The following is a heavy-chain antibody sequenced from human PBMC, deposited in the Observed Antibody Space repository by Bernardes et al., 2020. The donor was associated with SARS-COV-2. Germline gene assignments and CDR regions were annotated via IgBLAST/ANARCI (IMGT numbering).Heavy chain of an antibody. J-gene: IGHJ3*02. CDR2: ISAYNGNT. CDR1: GYTFTSYG. CDR3: ARVGVGYCSSTSCYTAFDI. V-gene: IGHV1-18*01. D-gene: IGHD2-2*02. Sequence: ASVKVSCKASGYTFTSYGISWVRQAPGQGLEWMGWISAYNGNTNYAQKLQGRVTMTTDTSTSTAYMELRSLRSDDTAVYYCARVGVGYCSSTSCYTAFDIWGQGTMVTVSS.